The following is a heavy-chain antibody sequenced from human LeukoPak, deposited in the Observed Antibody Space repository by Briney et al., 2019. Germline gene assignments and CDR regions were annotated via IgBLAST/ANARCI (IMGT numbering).Heavy chain of an antibody. J-gene: IGHJ4*02. CDR3: ARVGTGTRSFDS. D-gene: IGHD1/OR15-1a*01. Sequence: ASVKVSCKTSGYTFTTYDINWVRQAPGQGLEWMGRISAYNGYTNYGQKFQSRVTMTTDTSTNTAYMELRSLRSDDTAVYYCARVGTGTRSFDSWGQGTLVTVSS. CDR1: GYTFTTYD. CDR2: ISAYNGYT. V-gene: IGHV1-18*01.